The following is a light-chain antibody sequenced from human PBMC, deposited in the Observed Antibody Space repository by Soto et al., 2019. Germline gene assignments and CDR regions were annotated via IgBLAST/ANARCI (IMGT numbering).Light chain of an antibody. V-gene: IGLV2-14*01. CDR2: EVS. Sequence: QSALTQPASVSGSPGQSITISCSGTSSDVGSYDHVAWYQQFPGKTPKLMIYEVSNRPSGVPSRFSGSKSGNTASLTISGLQAEDEADYYCISYTGSSTYYVFGSGTKVTV. J-gene: IGLJ1*01. CDR1: SSDVGSYDH. CDR3: ISYTGSSTYYV.